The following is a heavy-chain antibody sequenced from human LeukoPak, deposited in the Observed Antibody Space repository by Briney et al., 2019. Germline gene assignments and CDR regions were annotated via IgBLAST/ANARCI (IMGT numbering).Heavy chain of an antibody. J-gene: IGHJ4*02. CDR1: GYTFTDYY. CDR2: MNPNSGGR. CDR3: ARDLSGTYQIDY. Sequence: ASVKVSCKASGYTFTDYYMHWVRQAPGQGLEWMGWMNPNSGGRNYPQKFQGRVTMTRGTSINTAYMELSRLRSDDTAVYYCARDLSGTYQIDYWGQGTLVTVSS. V-gene: IGHV1-2*02. D-gene: IGHD3-10*01.